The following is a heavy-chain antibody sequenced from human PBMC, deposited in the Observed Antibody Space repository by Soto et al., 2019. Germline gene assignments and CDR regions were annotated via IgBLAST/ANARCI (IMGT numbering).Heavy chain of an antibody. Sequence: GGSLRLSCAASGFTFTRYSMNWVRQAPGKGLEWVSSISSTTNYIYYADSMKGRFTVSRDNAKNSVYLEMNSLSAEDAAVYYCARESEDLTSNFDYWGQGTLVTVSS. CDR1: GFTFTRYS. CDR3: ARESEDLTSNFDY. J-gene: IGHJ4*02. V-gene: IGHV3-21*01. CDR2: ISSTTNYI.